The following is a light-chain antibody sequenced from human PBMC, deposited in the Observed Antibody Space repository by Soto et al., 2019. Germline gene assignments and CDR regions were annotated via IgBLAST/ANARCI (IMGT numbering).Light chain of an antibody. CDR2: EVT. J-gene: IGLJ2*01. CDR3: GSYSTSSTVVV. V-gene: IGLV2-18*02. CDR1: NSDVGSYNR. Sequence: QSALTQPPSVSGSPGQSVTISCTGNNSDVGSYNRVSWYLQPPGTAPKLLIYEVTHRPSGVPDRFSGSKSGNTASLTISGLQAEDEAVYYCGSYSTSSTVVVFGGGTKLTVL.